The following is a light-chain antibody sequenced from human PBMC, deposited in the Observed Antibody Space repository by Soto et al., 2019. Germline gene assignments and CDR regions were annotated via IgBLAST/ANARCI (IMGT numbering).Light chain of an antibody. J-gene: IGKJ4*01. Sequence: EIVLTQSPATLSLSPGERATLSCRASQSVSSYLAWYLPKPGQDHSLLIYDASNRGTGIPARFSGSGSGTDLTLTISTLEPEDCTVYSCLRRSNRATRPFGEGTKVQCK. CDR2: DAS. V-gene: IGKV3-11*01. CDR1: QSVSSY. CDR3: LRRSNRATRP.